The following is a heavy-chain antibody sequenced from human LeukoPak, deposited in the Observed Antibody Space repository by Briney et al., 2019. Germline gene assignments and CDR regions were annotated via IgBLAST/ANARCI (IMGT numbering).Heavy chain of an antibody. D-gene: IGHD3-10*01. CDR2: IYYSGST. CDR1: GGSISSYY. V-gene: IGHV4-59*01. CDR3: ARSARHVFFQH. Sequence: SETLSLTCTVSGGSISSYYWSWIRQPPGKGLEWIGYIYYSGSTNYNPSLKSRVTISVDTSKNQFSLKLSSVTAADTAVYYCARSARHVFFQHWGQGTLVTVSS. J-gene: IGHJ1*01.